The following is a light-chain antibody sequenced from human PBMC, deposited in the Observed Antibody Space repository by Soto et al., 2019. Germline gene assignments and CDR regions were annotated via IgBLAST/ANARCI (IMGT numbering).Light chain of an antibody. Sequence: QSALTQPASVSGSPGQSITISCTGTSSDVGGHNYVSWYQQYPGKAPKLMIYEVSNRPSGVSNRFSGSKSGNTASLTISGLQTEDEADYYCSSYTSSFTVVFGGGTKLTFL. V-gene: IGLV2-14*01. J-gene: IGLJ2*01. CDR3: SSYTSSFTVV. CDR1: SSDVGGHNY. CDR2: EVS.